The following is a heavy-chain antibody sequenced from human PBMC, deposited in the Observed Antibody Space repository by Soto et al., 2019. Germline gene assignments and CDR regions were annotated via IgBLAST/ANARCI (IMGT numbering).Heavy chain of an antibody. CDR3: ARDLERGANGVWDSYYYYYYGMDV. CDR2: ISYDGSNK. V-gene: IGHV3-30-3*01. J-gene: IGHJ6*02. D-gene: IGHD2-8*01. CDR1: GFTFSSYA. Sequence: GGSLRLSCAASGFTFSSYAMHWVRQAPGKGLEWVAVISYDGSNKYYADSVKGRFTISRDNSKNTLYLQMNSLRAEDTAVYYCARDLERGANGVWDSYYYYYYGMDVWGQGTTVTVSS.